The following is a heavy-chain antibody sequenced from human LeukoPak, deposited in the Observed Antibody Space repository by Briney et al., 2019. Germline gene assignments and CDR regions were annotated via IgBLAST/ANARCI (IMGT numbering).Heavy chain of an antibody. CDR3: AKDLSPGSGSYYPLPSCMDV. V-gene: IGHV3-30*18. J-gene: IGHJ6*02. D-gene: IGHD3-10*01. Sequence: PPGRSLRLSCAASGFTFSSYGMHWVRQAPGKGLEWVAVISYDGSNKYYADSVKGRFTISRDNSKNTLYLQMNSLRAEDTAVYYCAKDLSPGSGSYYPLPSCMDVWGQGTTVTVSS. CDR1: GFTFSSYG. CDR2: ISYDGSNK.